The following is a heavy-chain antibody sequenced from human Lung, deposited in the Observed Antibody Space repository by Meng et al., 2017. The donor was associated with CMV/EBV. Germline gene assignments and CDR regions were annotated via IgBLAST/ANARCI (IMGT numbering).Heavy chain of an antibody. CDR2: ISSSSTYI. J-gene: IGHJ4*02. Sequence: GGSXRLXCAASGFNFRTYSMNWVRQAPGKGLEWVSSISSSSTYIYYADSVKGRFTISRDNAKNSLYLQMNSLRAEDTAVYYCARETGSSGWYGPGYWGQGNXVTVSS. CDR3: ARETGSSGWYGPGY. CDR1: GFNFRTYS. V-gene: IGHV3-21*01. D-gene: IGHD6-19*01.